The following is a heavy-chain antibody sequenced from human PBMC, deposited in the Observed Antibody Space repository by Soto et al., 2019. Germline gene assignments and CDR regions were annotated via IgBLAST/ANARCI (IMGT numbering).Heavy chain of an antibody. Sequence: PGGSLRLSCAASGFTFDDYAMHWVRQAPGKGLEWVSGISWNSGSIGYADSVKGRFTISRDNSKNTLYLQMNSLRAEDTAVYYCARDTTSGITIFGVVDWYYGMDVWGQGTTVTVSS. V-gene: IGHV3-9*01. CDR3: ARDTTSGITIFGVVDWYYGMDV. J-gene: IGHJ6*02. CDR2: ISWNSGSI. CDR1: GFTFDDYA. D-gene: IGHD3-3*01.